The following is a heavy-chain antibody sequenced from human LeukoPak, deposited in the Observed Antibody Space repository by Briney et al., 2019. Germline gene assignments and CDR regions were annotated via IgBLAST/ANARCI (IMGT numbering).Heavy chain of an antibody. CDR1: GGSFSGYY. D-gene: IGHD4-23*01. CDR2: INHSGST. J-gene: IGHJ6*03. Sequence: PSETLSLTCAVYGGSFSGYYWSWIRQPPGKGLEWIGEINHSGSTNYNPSLKSRVTISVDTSKNQFSLKLSSLTAADTAVYYCARTRVTAGYTTPEYMDVWGKGTTVTISS. V-gene: IGHV4-34*01. CDR3: ARTRVTAGYTTPEYMDV.